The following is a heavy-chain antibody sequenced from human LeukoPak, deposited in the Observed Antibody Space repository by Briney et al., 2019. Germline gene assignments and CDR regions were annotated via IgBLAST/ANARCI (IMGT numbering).Heavy chain of an antibody. CDR1: GFTFSSYG. V-gene: IGHV3-30*02. CDR2: IRYDGSNK. CDR3: AKLHLGLWFGELNLDY. Sequence: GGSPRLSCAASGFTFSSYGIHWVRQAPGKGLEWVAFIRYDGSNKYYADSVKGRFTISRDNSKNTLYLQMNSLRAEDTAVYYCAKLHLGLWFGELNLDYWGQGTLVTVSS. J-gene: IGHJ4*02. D-gene: IGHD3-10*01.